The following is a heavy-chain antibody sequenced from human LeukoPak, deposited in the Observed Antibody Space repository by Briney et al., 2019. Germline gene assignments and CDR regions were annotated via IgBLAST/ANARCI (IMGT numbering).Heavy chain of an antibody. CDR3: AKDRRGCSGGSCYNRFDY. J-gene: IGHJ4*02. Sequence: GGSVRLSCAASGFTFSSYAMSWVRQAPGKGLEWVSAISCSGGSTYYADSVKGRFTISRDNSKNTLYLQMNSLRAEDTAVYYCAKDRRGCSGGSCYNRFDYWGQGTLVTVSS. CDR1: GFTFSSYA. CDR2: ISCSGGST. V-gene: IGHV3-23*01. D-gene: IGHD2-15*01.